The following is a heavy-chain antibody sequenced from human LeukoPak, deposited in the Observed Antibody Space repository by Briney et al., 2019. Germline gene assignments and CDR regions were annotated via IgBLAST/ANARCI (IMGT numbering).Heavy chain of an antibody. CDR2: ISSSSSYI. CDR1: GFTFSSYS. D-gene: IGHD1-26*01. J-gene: IGHJ4*02. Sequence: GGSLRLSCAASGFTFSSYSMNWVRQAPGKGLEWVSSISSSSSYIYYADSVKGRFTISRENAKNSLYLQMTSLKTEDTAVYFCARERSSGSYYLGSFDSWGQGTLVTVSS. V-gene: IGHV3-21*04. CDR3: ARERSSGSYYLGSFDS.